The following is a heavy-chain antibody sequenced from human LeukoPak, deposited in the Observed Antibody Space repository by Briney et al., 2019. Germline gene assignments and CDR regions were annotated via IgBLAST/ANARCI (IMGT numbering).Heavy chain of an antibody. CDR1: GFTFSSYS. D-gene: IGHD5-18*01. Sequence: GGSLRLSCAASGFTFSSYSMNWVRQAPGKGLEWVSSISSSSSYIYYADSVKGRFTISRDNAKNSLYLQMNSLRAEDTAVYYCASLDAATWPKGYWGRGTLVTVSS. CDR3: ASLDAATWPKGY. J-gene: IGHJ4*02. V-gene: IGHV3-21*01. CDR2: ISSSSSYI.